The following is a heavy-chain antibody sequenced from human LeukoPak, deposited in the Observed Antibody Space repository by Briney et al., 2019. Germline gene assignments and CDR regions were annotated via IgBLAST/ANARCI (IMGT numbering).Heavy chain of an antibody. J-gene: IGHJ4*02. Sequence: GGTLRLSCAASGFTFSSYGMSWVRQAPGKGLEWVSAISGSGGSTYYADSVKGRFTISRDNSKNTLYLQMNSLRAEDTAVYYCARSRRDIAGSEGIQLYYFDSWGQGTLVTVSS. CDR3: ARSRRDIAGSEGIQLYYFDS. CDR1: GFTFSSYG. D-gene: IGHD2-15*01. V-gene: IGHV3-23*01. CDR2: ISGSGGST.